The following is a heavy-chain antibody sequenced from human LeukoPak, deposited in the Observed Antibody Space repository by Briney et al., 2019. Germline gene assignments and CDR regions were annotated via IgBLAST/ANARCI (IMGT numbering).Heavy chain of an antibody. CDR3: ARGYGLSYYDSSGYNDY. D-gene: IGHD3-22*01. CDR2: INHSGST. J-gene: IGHJ4*02. Sequence: PSETLSLTCTVSGGSISSYYWSWIRQPPGKGLEWIGEINHSGSTNYNPSLKSRVTISVDTSKNQFSLKLSSVTAADTAVYYCARGYGLSYYDSSGYNDYWGQGTLVTVSS. CDR1: GGSISSYY. V-gene: IGHV4-34*01.